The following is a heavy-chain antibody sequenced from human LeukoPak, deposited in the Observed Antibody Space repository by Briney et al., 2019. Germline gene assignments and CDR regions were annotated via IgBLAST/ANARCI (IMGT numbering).Heavy chain of an antibody. CDR3: ARGWELHD. CDR1: GHTFPSDG. V-gene: IGHV1-18*01. D-gene: IGHD4-23*01. Sequence: ASVKVSCKASGHTFPSDGVSWVRQAPGQGLEWMGWISADNANTKHAQKFQGRVTVTIATSTNTAYMELRGLKSDDTALYYCARGWELHDWGQGTLVTVSS. CDR2: ISADNANT. J-gene: IGHJ4*02.